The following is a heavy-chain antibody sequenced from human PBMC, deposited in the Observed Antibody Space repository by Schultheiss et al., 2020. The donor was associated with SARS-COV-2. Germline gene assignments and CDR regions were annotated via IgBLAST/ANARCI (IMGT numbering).Heavy chain of an antibody. J-gene: IGHJ3*02. Sequence: GGSLRLSCAASGFIFSTYAMHWVRQPPGKGLEWVALISYDGSNKDHADSVKGRFTISRDNSKNTLYLQMNSLRPEDAAVYYCARRNHYERKESDIWGQGTVVTVSS. D-gene: IGHD3-22*01. V-gene: IGHV3-30*01. CDR2: ISYDGSNK. CDR1: GFIFSTYA. CDR3: ARRNHYERKESDI.